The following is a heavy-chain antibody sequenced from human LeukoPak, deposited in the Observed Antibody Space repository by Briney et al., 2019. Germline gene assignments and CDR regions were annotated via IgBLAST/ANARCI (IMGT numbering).Heavy chain of an antibody. CDR1: GFTFSSYG. D-gene: IGHD1-20*01. CDR2: ISGGGDNT. V-gene: IGHV3-23*01. J-gene: IGHJ1*01. CDR3: AKAHDDYNHVYFQT. Sequence: PGGSLRLSCAASGFTFSSYGMRWVRQAPGKGLEWVSAISGGGDNTYYADSVRGRFTISRDNSDNTLYLLMNSLRADDTAVYYSAKAHDDYNHVYFQTWGRGTPVIVSS.